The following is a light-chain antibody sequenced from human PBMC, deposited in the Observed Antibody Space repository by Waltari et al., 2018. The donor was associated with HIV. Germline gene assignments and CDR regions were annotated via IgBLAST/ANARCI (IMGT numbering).Light chain of an antibody. CDR2: AAS. V-gene: IGKV3-11*01. CDR3: QQRINWPLT. J-gene: IGKJ4*01. CDR1: QSVGYF. Sequence: EIVLTQSPVTLSLSPGETAALSCTASQSVGYFLAWYQQKPGQAPRLLIYAASNRASGTPDRFSGSGSRTNFTLTISALEPEDFVVYYCQQRINWPLTFGGGTRVEIK.